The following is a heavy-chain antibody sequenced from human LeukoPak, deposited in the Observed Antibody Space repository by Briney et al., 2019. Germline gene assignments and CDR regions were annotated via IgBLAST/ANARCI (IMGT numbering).Heavy chain of an antibody. CDR3: ARRAVAGSTGTFDY. J-gene: IGHJ4*02. CDR2: IYYSGST. Sequence: SETLSLTCTVSGGSISSSSYYWGWIRQPPGKGLEWIGSIYYSGSTYYNPSLKSRVTISVDTSKNQFSLKLSSVTAADTAVYYCARRAVAGSTGTFDYWGQGALVTVSS. V-gene: IGHV4-39*01. CDR1: GGSISSSSYY. D-gene: IGHD6-19*01.